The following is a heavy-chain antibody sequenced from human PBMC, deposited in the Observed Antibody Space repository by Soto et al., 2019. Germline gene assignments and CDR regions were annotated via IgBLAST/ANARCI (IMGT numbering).Heavy chain of an antibody. D-gene: IGHD4-17*01. CDR3: ARRYGDYFDF. CDR2: IYYSGGT. V-gene: IGHV4-59*08. J-gene: IGHJ4*02. Sequence: QVQLQESGPGLVKPSETLSLTCTVSGGSISSYYWSWIRQPPGKGLEWIGYIYYSGGTNYNPSLKRRVTISVATSTNQFSLKLSSVTAADTAVYYCARRYGDYFDFWGQGTLVTVSS. CDR1: GGSISSYY.